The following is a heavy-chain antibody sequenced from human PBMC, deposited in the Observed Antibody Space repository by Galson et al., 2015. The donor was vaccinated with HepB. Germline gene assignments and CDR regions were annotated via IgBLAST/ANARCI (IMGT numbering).Heavy chain of an antibody. CDR1: GGTFSSYA. V-gene: IGHV1-69*13. CDR2: IIPIFGTA. D-gene: IGHD3-16*01. CDR3: ARGMMDYYYYYMDV. J-gene: IGHJ6*03. Sequence: VKVSCKASGGTFSSYAISWVRQAPGQGLEWMGGIIPIFGTANYAQKFQGRVTITADESTSTAYMELSSLRSEDTAVYYCARGMMDYYYYYMDVWGKGTTVTVSS.